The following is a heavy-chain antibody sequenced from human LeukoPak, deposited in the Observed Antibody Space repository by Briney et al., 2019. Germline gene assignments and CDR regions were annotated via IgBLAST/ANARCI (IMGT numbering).Heavy chain of an antibody. CDR3: ARAKSTGYYYMDV. D-gene: IGHD7-27*01. V-gene: IGHV4-31*03. Sequence: PSETLSLTCTVSGGSLSSSSYYWGWIRQHPGKGLEWIGYIYYSGSTYYNPSLKSRVTISVDTSKNQFSLKLSSVTAADTAVYYCARAKSTGYYYMDVWGKGTTVTVSS. J-gene: IGHJ6*03. CDR1: GGSLSSSSYY. CDR2: IYYSGST.